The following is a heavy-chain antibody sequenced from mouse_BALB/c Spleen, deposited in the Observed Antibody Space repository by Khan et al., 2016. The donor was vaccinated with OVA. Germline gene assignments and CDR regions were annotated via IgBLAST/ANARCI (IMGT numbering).Heavy chain of an antibody. CDR3: ARDGSRYNYATDY. V-gene: IGHV3-2*02. CDR2: ISYSGST. J-gene: IGHJ4*01. CDR1: GYSITSDYA. D-gene: IGHD2-3*01. Sequence: EVKLLESGPGLVKPSQSLSLTCTVTGYSITSDYAWNWIRQFPGNKLEWMGYISYSGSTNYNPSLKSRISITRDTSKNQFFLQLNSVTTEDTATXYCARDGSRYNYATDYWGQGTSVTVSS.